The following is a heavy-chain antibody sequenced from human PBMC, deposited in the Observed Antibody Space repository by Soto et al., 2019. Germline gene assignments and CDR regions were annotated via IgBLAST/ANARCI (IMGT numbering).Heavy chain of an antibody. D-gene: IGHD4-17*01. CDR1: GFSFDYYA. Sequence: VGSLRLSCAASGFSFDYYAMSSVRHEPGKELERVSTISGSGASKYYADSVRGRFAVSRDNSRNTLHLQMNSLNAADTALYYCAKASQAGDYGDPNFSFSRMDVWGQGTTVTVSS. CDR2: ISGSGASK. V-gene: IGHV3-23*01. J-gene: IGHJ6*02. CDR3: AKASQAGDYGDPNFSFSRMDV.